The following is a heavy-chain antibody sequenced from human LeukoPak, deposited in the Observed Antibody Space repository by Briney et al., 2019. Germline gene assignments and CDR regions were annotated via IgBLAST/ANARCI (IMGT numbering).Heavy chain of an antibody. CDR3: AGMRITTPTVRTLDY. V-gene: IGHV4-59*01. Sequence: SETLSLTCTVSGGSMSSYYWSWVRQPPGKGLEWIAYIYSSGSTNYNPSLKSRATISVDTSKNQFSLKLSSVTAADTAVYYCAGMRITTPTVRTLDYWGQGTLVTVSS. D-gene: IGHD1-14*01. J-gene: IGHJ4*02. CDR2: IYSSGST. CDR1: GGSMSSYY.